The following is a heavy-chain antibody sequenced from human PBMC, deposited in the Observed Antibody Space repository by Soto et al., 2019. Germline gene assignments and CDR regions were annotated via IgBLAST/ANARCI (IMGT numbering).Heavy chain of an antibody. V-gene: IGHV4-59*08. CDR1: VGSISSYY. CDR3: ARAATRDYITLDY. CDR2: IYYSGST. Sequence: SETLSLTCTVSVGSISSYYWSWIRQPPGKGLEWIGYIYYSGSTNYNPSLKSRVTISVDTSKNQFSLKLSSVTAADTAVYYCARAATRDYITLDYWGQGTLVTVSS. D-gene: IGHD2-15*01. J-gene: IGHJ4*02.